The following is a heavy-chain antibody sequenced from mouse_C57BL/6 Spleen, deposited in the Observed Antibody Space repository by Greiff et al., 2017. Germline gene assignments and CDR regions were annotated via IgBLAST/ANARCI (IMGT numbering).Heavy chain of an antibody. Sequence: QVQLQQSGAELVRPGASVKLSCKASGYTFTDYYINWVKQRPGQGLEWIARIYPGSGNTYYNEKFKGKATLTAEKSSSTAYMQLSSLTSEDSAVYFCARYWDGFDYWGQGTTLTVSS. V-gene: IGHV1-76*01. J-gene: IGHJ2*01. D-gene: IGHD4-1*01. CDR2: IYPGSGNT. CDR1: GYTFTDYY. CDR3: ARYWDGFDY.